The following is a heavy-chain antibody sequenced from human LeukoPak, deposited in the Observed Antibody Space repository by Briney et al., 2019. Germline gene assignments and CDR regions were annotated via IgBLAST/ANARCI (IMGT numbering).Heavy chain of an antibody. CDR3: ARVVVDNYYYYGMDV. D-gene: IGHD3-22*01. J-gene: IGHJ6*02. V-gene: IGHV1-69*04. CDR2: IIPILGIA. Sequence: GASVKVSCKASGGTFSSYAISWVRQAPGQGLEWMGRIIPILGIANYAQKFQGRVTITADKSTSTAYMELSSLRSEDTAAYYCARVVVDNYYYYGMDVWGQGTTVTVSS. CDR1: GGTFSSYA.